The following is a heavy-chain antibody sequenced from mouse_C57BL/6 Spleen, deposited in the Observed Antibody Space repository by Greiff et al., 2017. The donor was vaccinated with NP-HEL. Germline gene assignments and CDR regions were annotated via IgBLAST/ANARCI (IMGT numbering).Heavy chain of an antibody. D-gene: IGHD2-10*02. CDR3: AVCAGWYFDV. Sequence: QVQLQQPGAELVKPGASVKLSCKASGYTFTSYWMQWVKQRPGQGLEWIGEIDPSDSYTNYNQKFKGKATLTVDTSSSTAYMQLSSLTSEDSAVYYCAVCAGWYFDVWGTGTTVTVSS. CDR1: GYTFTSYW. V-gene: IGHV1-50*01. CDR2: IDPSDSYT. J-gene: IGHJ1*03.